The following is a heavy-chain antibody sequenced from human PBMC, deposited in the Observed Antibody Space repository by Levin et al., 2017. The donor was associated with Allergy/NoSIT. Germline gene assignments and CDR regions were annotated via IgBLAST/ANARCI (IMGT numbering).Heavy chain of an antibody. Sequence: PGGSLRLSCAASGFTFRAYSFNWVRQAPGKGLEWVSSISSSSSSKSYIYYADSVKGRFTISRDNAKNSVYLQMNSRRAEDTAMYYCVRDYDFWSGYSSTFDSWGQGTLVTVSS. CDR2: ISSSSSSKSYI. CDR3: VRDYDFWSGYSSTFDS. D-gene: IGHD3-3*01. J-gene: IGHJ4*02. CDR1: GFTFRAYS. V-gene: IGHV3-21*01.